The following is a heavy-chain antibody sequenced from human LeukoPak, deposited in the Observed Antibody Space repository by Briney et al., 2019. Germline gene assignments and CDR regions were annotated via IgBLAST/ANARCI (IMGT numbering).Heavy chain of an antibody. CDR3: ARDISRTMDV. V-gene: IGHV3-74*01. Sequence: GGSLRLSCVASGFTFSSRWMHWVRQAPGKGLVWVSIINTDGGTTRYADFVEGRFTISRDNARNTLYLEMNSLRVEDTAVYFCARDISRTMDVWGQGTTVTVSS. J-gene: IGHJ6*02. D-gene: IGHD2/OR15-2a*01. CDR2: INTDGGTT. CDR1: GFTFSSRW.